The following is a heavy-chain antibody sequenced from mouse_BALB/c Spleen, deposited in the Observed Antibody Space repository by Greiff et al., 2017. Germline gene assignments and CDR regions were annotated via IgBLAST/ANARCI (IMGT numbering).Heavy chain of an antibody. CDR2: IWRGGST. CDR1: GFSLTSYG. J-gene: IGHJ4*01. CDR3: AKNDPLLRVMDY. Sequence: QVQLKESGPSLVQPSQSLSITCTVSGFSLTSYGVHWVRQSPGKGLEWLGVIWRGGSTDYNAAFMSRLSITKDNSKSQVFFKMNSLQADDTAIYYCAKNDPLLRVMDYWGQGTSVTVSS. V-gene: IGHV2-5-1*01. D-gene: IGHD1-2*01.